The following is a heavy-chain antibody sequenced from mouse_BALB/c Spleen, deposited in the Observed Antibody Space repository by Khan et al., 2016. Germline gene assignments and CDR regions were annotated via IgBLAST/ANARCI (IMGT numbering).Heavy chain of an antibody. CDR1: AYSINSGYS. CDR2: IHYSGST. J-gene: IGHJ3*01. V-gene: IGHV3-1*02. D-gene: IGHD2-14*01. CDR3: AWSHYKYSWYAY. Sequence: VQLKESGPYLVKPSQSLSLTRTVTAYSINSGYSWNWIRQFPVNKLEWMGYIHYSGSTNYKPSLKSRISITRHTSKNQFILQLNTVTTEDTATDYCAWSHYKYSWYAYGCQGTLVSLPA.